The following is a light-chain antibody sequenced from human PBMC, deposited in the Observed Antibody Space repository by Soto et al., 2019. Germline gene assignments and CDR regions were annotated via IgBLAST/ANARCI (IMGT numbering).Light chain of an antibody. V-gene: IGKV1-5*01. CDR2: DIS. J-gene: IGKJ1*01. CDR3: QQYNSYS. CDR1: QSISYW. Sequence: DIQMTHSPSTLSASVLDRVTITCRASQSISYWLAWYQQKPGKAPKLLIYDISNLEIGVPSRFSGSGSGTEFTLTISGLQPDDFATYYCQQYNSYSFGQGTKVDIK.